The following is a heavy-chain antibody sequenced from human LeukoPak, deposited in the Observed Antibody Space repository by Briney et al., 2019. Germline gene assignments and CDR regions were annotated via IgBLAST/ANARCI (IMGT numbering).Heavy chain of an antibody. V-gene: IGHV3-11*01. J-gene: IGHJ4*02. CDR3: AREAESSGYYYVGDYFDY. D-gene: IGHD3-22*01. CDR1: GFTFSDYY. Sequence: PGGSLRLSCAASGFTFSDYYMSWIRQAPGKGLEWVSYISSSGSTIYYADSVKGRFTISRDNAENSLYLQMNSLRAEDTAVYYCAREAESSGYYYVGDYFDYWGQGTLVTVSS. CDR2: ISSSGSTI.